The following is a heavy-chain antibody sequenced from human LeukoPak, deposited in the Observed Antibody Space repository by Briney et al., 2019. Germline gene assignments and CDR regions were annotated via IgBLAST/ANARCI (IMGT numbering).Heavy chain of an antibody. D-gene: IGHD4-17*01. CDR1: GFTFNSYG. V-gene: IGHV3-33*01. Sequence: GGSLRLSCAASGFTFNSYGIHWVRQAPGKGLEWVAFIWYDGSNKYYADSVKGRFTISRDDSKNTLYLQMNSLRAEDTAVYYCARARTTRGFDYWGQGTLVTVSS. CDR2: IWYDGSNK. J-gene: IGHJ4*02. CDR3: ARARTTRGFDY.